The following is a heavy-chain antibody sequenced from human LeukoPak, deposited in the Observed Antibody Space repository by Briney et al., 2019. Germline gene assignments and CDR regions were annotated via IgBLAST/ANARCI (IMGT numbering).Heavy chain of an antibody. D-gene: IGHD3-10*01. CDR2: IYYSGST. J-gene: IGHJ2*01. V-gene: IGHV4-39*01. Sequence: SETLSLTCTVSGGSISSSSYYWGWIRQPPGKGLEWIGSIYYSGSTYYNPSLKSRVTISVDTSKNQFSLKLSSVTAADTAVYYCARISGYGNYGSRNPGRDWYFDLWGRGTLVTVSS. CDR1: GGSISSSSYY. CDR3: ARISGYGNYGSRNPGRDWYFDL.